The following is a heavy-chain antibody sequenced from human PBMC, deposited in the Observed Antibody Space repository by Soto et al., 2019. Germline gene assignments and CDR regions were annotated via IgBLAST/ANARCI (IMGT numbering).Heavy chain of an antibody. D-gene: IGHD6-13*01. J-gene: IGHJ4*02. V-gene: IGHV3-72*01. CDR2: TRDKAHSYTT. CDR3: ARIYSSTWYGSFFDY. Sequence: LSLTCTVSGGSISSSTYYWGWIRQPPGKGLEWVGRTRDKAHSYTTEYAASVKGRFTISRDDSKNSLYLQMNSLKTEDTAVYYCARIYSSTWYGSFFDYCGQGTLVTVSS. CDR1: GGSISSSTYY.